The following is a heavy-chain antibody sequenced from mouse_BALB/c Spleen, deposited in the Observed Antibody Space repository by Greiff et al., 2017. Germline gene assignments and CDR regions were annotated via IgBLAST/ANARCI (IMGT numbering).Heavy chain of an antibody. CDR3: ARGQRGDAMDY. Sequence: EVQLQQSGAELVKPGASVKLSCTASGFNIKDTYMHWVKQRPEQGLEWIGRIDPANGNTKYDPKFQGKATITADTSSNTAYLQLSSLTSEDTAVYYCARGQRGDAMDYWGQGTSVTVSS. V-gene: IGHV14-3*02. J-gene: IGHJ4*01. CDR1: GFNIKDTY. CDR2: IDPANGNT.